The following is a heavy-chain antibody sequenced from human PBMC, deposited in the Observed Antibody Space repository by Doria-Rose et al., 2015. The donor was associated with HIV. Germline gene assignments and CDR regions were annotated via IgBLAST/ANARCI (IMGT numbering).Heavy chain of an antibody. V-gene: IGHV3-9*01. Sequence: VQLQESGGGLVQPGRPLRLSCVGSGFSFESYAMHWVRLAPGKGLEWVAGISWDSGAKGNADSVEGRSHISRDNAKKSVYLEMRSLRPEDTAFYYCAKAPIIGPKYYFYMDVWGKGTSVTVSS. CDR2: ISWDSGAK. CDR3: AKAPIIGPKYYFYMDV. CDR1: GFSFESYA. J-gene: IGHJ6*03. D-gene: IGHD3-3*01.